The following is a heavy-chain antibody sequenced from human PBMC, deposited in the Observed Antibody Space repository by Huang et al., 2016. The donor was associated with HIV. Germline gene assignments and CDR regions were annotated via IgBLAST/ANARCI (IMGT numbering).Heavy chain of an antibody. D-gene: IGHD3-10*01. CDR1: GYTFTNYD. V-gene: IGHV1-8*01. CDR2: MNPKSGNV. J-gene: IGHJ3*01. CDR3: ARGFGINYNHEAFDV. Sequence: QIQLAQSGAEVKKPGASVKVSCKASGYTFTNYDINWVRQASGQGFEWRGWMNPKSGNVGYTKKFKGRVAILRNSSINTSYLEVTSLTSEDTAVYYCARGFGINYNHEAFDVWGQGTMVTVSS.